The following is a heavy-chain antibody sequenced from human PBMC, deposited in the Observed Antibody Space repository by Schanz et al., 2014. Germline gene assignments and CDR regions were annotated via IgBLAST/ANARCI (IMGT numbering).Heavy chain of an antibody. J-gene: IGHJ4*02. Sequence: EVQLAESGGGLVKPGGSLRLSCATSGFTLNNAWMNWVRQAPGKGLQWVARIKSKTDGGTRDYAAPVKARFTISTDDSKNAVYQQINSRQTKAAAVYSCTADLWFGAVWGVWWGQGTLVTVSS. CDR3: TADLWFGAVWGVW. V-gene: IGHV3-15*01. D-gene: IGHD3-10*01. CDR2: IKSKTDGGTR. CDR1: GFTLNNAW.